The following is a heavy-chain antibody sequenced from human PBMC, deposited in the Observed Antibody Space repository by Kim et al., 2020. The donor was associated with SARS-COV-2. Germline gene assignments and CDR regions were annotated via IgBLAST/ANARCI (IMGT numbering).Heavy chain of an antibody. CDR2: ISYDGSNK. CDR1: GFTFSSYA. J-gene: IGHJ3*02. Sequence: GGSLRLSCAASGFTFSSYAMHWVRQAPGKGLEWVAVISYDGSNKYYADSVKGRFTISRDNSKNTLYLQMNSLRAEDTAVYYCARCSSSWFWYAFDIWGQG. CDR3: ARCSSSWFWYAFDI. D-gene: IGHD6-13*01. V-gene: IGHV3-30-3*01.